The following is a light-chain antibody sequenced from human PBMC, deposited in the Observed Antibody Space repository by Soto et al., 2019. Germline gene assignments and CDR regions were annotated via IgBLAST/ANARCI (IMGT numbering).Light chain of an antibody. Sequence: EIVLTQSPGTLSLSPGDRATLSCRASQSVSIYLAWYQQKPGQAPRLLIYGASTRATDIPARFSGSGSGTDFTLTISSLQSEDFAVYFCQQYHIWPSWTFGQGTKVELK. CDR3: QQYHIWPSWT. V-gene: IGKV3-15*01. J-gene: IGKJ1*01. CDR1: QSVSIY. CDR2: GAS.